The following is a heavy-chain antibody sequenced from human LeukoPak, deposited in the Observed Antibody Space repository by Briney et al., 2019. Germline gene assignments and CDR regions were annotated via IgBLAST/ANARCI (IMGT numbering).Heavy chain of an antibody. CDR3: ATGPLPYSSGWYDY. CDR1: GYTLTELS. CDR2: LDPEDGET. D-gene: IGHD6-19*01. J-gene: IGHJ4*02. Sequence: ASVKVSCKVSGYTLTELSMHWVRQAPGKGREGMGGLDPEDGETIYAQKFQGRVTMTEDTSTDTAYMELSSVRSEDTAVYYCATGPLPYSSGWYDYWGQGTLVTVSS. V-gene: IGHV1-24*01.